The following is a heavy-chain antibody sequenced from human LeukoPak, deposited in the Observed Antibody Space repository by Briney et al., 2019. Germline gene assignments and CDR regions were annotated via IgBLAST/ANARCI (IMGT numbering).Heavy chain of an antibody. Sequence: EGSLRLSCPASGFTFDDYAMHWVRQAPGKGLAWVSLISWDGGSTYYADSVKCRFNISRDNNKNSLYLQMNSLRAEDTALYYCAKDIRGSTSWYGLDYWGQGTLVTVCS. D-gene: IGHD6-13*01. CDR2: ISWDGGST. J-gene: IGHJ4*02. CDR1: GFTFDDYA. V-gene: IGHV3-43D*03. CDR3: AKDIRGSTSWYGLDY.